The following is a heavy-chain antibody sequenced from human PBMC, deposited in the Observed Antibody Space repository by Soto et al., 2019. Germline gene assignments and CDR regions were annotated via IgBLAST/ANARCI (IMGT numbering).Heavy chain of an antibody. V-gene: IGHV5-51*01. Sequence: PGESLKISCEGSGYSFTSYYIGWVRQMPGKGLEWMGTIHPGDSDTRYSPSFQGRVTISADKSTSTAYLQWSSLKASDTAIYYCARTVLEWHEPTWFYMEVWGKGTTVTVSS. CDR1: GYSFTSYY. CDR2: IHPGDSDT. J-gene: IGHJ6*03. D-gene: IGHD3-3*01. CDR3: ARTVLEWHEPTWFYMEV.